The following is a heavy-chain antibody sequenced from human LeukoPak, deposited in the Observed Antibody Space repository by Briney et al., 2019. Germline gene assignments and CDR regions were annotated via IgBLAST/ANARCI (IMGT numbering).Heavy chain of an antibody. CDR2: ISGSGGST. D-gene: IGHD6-19*01. J-gene: IGHJ4*02. CDR3: AKDPGYSSGWYYVY. Sequence: GGSLRVSCAASGFTFSSYAMSWVRQAPGKGLEWVSAISGSGGSTYYADSVKGRFAISRDNSKNTLYLQMNSLRAEDTAVYYCAKDPGYSSGWYYVYWGQGTLVTVSS. V-gene: IGHV3-23*01. CDR1: GFTFSSYA.